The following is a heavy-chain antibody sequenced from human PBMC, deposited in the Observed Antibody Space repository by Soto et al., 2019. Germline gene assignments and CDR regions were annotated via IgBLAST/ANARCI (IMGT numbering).Heavy chain of an antibody. CDR2: ISYDGSNK. J-gene: IGHJ4*02. D-gene: IGHD6-13*01. V-gene: IGHV3-30*01. CDR3: AREIAGLDY. Sequence: PGGSLRLSWAASGFTFSSYAMHWVRQAPGKGLEWVAVISYDGSNKYYADSVKGRFTISRDNSKNTLYLQMNSLRAEDTAVYYCAREIAGLDYWGQGTLVTVSS. CDR1: GFTFSSYA.